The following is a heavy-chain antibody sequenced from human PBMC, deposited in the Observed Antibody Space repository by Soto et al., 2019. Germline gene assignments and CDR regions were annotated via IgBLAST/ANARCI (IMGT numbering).Heavy chain of an antibody. CDR3: ARALLLWFGECAFDI. CDR2: IYTSGST. D-gene: IGHD3-10*01. J-gene: IGHJ3*02. Sequence: NPSETLSLTCTVSGGSISSYYWSWIRQPAGKGLEWIGRIYTSGSTNYSPSLKSRVTMSVDTSKNQFSLKLSSVTAADTAVYYCARALLLWFGECAFDIWGQGTMVTVSS. CDR1: GGSISSYY. V-gene: IGHV4-4*07.